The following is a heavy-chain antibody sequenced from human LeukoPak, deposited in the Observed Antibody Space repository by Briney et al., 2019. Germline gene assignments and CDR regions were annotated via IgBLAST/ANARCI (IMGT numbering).Heavy chain of an antibody. D-gene: IGHD3-22*01. J-gene: IGHJ4*02. CDR3: ARDVNTMIVILDY. CDR1: GFTFSSYG. CDR2: ICDIGSNK. Sequence: GRSLRLSCAASGFTFSSYGMHWVRQAPGKGLEWVAVICDIGSNKYYADSVKGRFTISRDNSKNTLYLQMNSLRAEDTAVYYCARDVNTMIVILDYWGQGTLVTVSA. V-gene: IGHV3-33*01.